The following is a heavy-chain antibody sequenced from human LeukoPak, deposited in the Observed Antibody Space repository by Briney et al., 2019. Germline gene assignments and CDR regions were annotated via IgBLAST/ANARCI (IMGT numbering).Heavy chain of an antibody. Sequence: PSETLSLTCAVSSGSISSSNWWSWVRQPPGKGLEWIGEIYHTGSTNYNPSLKGRVTISVDKSKDHFSLKLSSVTAADTAVYYCALGGDYAWSGAFDIWGQGTMVTVSS. CDR2: IYHTGST. CDR1: SGSISSSNW. D-gene: IGHD3-16*01. V-gene: IGHV4-4*02. J-gene: IGHJ3*02. CDR3: ALGGDYAWSGAFDI.